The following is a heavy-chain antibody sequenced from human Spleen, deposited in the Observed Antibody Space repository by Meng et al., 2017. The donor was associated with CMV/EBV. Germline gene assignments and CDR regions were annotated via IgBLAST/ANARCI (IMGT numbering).Heavy chain of an antibody. J-gene: IGHJ3*02. CDR2: MNPNSGNT. CDR3: ARSNDFWSGSGAFDI. CDR1: GYTFTSYD. D-gene: IGHD3-3*01. V-gene: IGHV1-8*01. Sequence: ASVQVFCPAPGYTFTSYDINWVRQATGQELEWMGWMNPNSGNTGYAQKFQGRVTMTRNTSTSTAYMELSSLRSEDTAVYYCARSNDFWSGSGAFDIWGQGTMVTVSS.